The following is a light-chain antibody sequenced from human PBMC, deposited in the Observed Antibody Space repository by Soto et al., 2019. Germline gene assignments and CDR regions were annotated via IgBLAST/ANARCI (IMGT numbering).Light chain of an antibody. Sequence: QSVLTQPPSVSGAPGQRVTISCTGSSSNIGTGFGVRWYQHLQGAAPKLLIYGTSNRPSGVPDRLSGSKSGASASLAITGLQAEDEADYYCKSYDSSLSGAVFGGGTQLTVL. V-gene: IGLV1-40*01. CDR3: KSYDSSLSGAV. J-gene: IGLJ7*01. CDR1: SSNIGTGFG. CDR2: GTS.